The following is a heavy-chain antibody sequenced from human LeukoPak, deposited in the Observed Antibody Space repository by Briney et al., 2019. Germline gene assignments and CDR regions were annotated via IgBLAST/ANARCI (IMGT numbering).Heavy chain of an antibody. V-gene: IGHV3-7*01. CDR3: AREYSSGWWGGDY. CDR2: IKQDGSEK. Sequence: GGSLRLSCAASGFTFSSYWMTWVRQAPGKGLEWVANIKQDGSEKYYVDSVKGRFTISRDNAKNSLYLQMNSLRAEDTAVYYCAREYSSGWWGGDYWGQGTLVTVSS. CDR1: GFTFSSYW. J-gene: IGHJ4*02. D-gene: IGHD6-19*01.